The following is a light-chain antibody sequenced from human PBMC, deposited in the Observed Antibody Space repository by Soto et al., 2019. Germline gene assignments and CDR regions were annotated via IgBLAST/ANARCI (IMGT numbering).Light chain of an antibody. J-gene: IGKJ2*01. V-gene: IGKV1-39*01. CDR1: QSISSY. CDR2: AAS. CDR3: QQSYSTPYT. Sequence: DIQMTQSPYSLSASVGDKITITCRASQSISSYLNWYQQKPGKAPKLLIYAASSLQGGVPSRFSGSGSGTDFTLTISSLQPADFATYYCQQSYSTPYTFGQGTKLEIK.